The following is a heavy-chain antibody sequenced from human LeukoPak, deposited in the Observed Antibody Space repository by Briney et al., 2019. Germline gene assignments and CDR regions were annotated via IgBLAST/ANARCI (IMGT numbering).Heavy chain of an antibody. J-gene: IGHJ4*02. Sequence: GESLNISCEAPGYIYWIGWVRQMPGKGLEWVGIIYPGDSDTRYSPSFQGQVTISADKSISTAYLHWRSLKASDTAMYYCARIAVAGTMGSFDYWGQGTLVTVSS. CDR1: GYIYW. V-gene: IGHV5-51*01. D-gene: IGHD6-19*01. CDR2: IYPGDSDT. CDR3: ARIAVAGTMGSFDY.